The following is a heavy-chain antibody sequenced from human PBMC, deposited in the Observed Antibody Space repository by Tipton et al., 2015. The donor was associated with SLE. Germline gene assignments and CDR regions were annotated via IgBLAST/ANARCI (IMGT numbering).Heavy chain of an antibody. J-gene: IGHJ4*02. V-gene: IGHV3-7*01. Sequence: GSLRLSCAASEFTFSSYWMSWVRQAPGKGLEWVANIKQDGSEKYYVDSVKGRFTISRDNAKNSLYLQMNSLRAEDTAVYYCARSIAAAGALGYWGQGTLVTVSS. D-gene: IGHD6-13*01. CDR3: ARSIAAAGALGY. CDR1: EFTFSSYW. CDR2: IKQDGSEK.